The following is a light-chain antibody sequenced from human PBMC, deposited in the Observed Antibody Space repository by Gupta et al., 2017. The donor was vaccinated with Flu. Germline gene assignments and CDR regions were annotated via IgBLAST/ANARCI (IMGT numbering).Light chain of an antibody. J-gene: IGLJ1*01. CDR1: SSDVGNYNL. Sequence: QSALTQPASVSGSPGQSITISCTGTSSDVGNYNLVSWYQQHPGETPKLIIYEVTKRPSGLSNRFSGSKSGNTASLTISGLQAADEADYYCCSYAETRTFVFGTGTKVTVL. CDR2: EVT. CDR3: CSYAETRTFV. V-gene: IGLV2-23*02.